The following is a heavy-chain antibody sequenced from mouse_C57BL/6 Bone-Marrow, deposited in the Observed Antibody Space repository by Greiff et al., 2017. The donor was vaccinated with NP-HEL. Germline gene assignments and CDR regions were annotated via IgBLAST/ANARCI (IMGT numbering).Heavy chain of an antibody. CDR3: ATWDYYGSVDY. Sequence: EVHLVESGGGLVKPGGSLKLSCAASGFTFSDYGMHWVRQAPEKGLEWVAYISSGSSTIYYADTVKGRFTISRDNAKNTLFLQMTSLRSEDTAMYYCATWDYYGSVDYWGQGTTLTVSS. V-gene: IGHV5-17*01. CDR2: ISSGSSTI. D-gene: IGHD1-1*01. CDR1: GFTFSDYG. J-gene: IGHJ2*01.